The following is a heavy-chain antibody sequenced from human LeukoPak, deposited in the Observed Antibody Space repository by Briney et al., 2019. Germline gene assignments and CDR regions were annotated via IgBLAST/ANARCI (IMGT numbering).Heavy chain of an antibody. Sequence: ASVKVSCKASGYSFTNYDINWARQASGQGLEWMGWMNPDNGNTAYAQKFQGRVTITTNSSESTAYMELSSLRSEDTAVYYCVAYASGSFDYWGQGTLVSVSS. D-gene: IGHD6-19*01. J-gene: IGHJ4*02. V-gene: IGHV1-8*03. CDR2: MNPDNGNT. CDR3: VAYASGSFDY. CDR1: GYSFTNYD.